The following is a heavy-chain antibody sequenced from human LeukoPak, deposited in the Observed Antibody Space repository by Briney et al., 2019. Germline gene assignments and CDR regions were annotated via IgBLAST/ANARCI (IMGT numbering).Heavy chain of an antibody. CDR2: IYHSGST. V-gene: IGHV4-30-2*01. J-gene: IGHJ4*02. CDR3: ARGGDVKSYDY. Sequence: SETLSLICAVSGGSISSGGYSWSWIRQPPGKGLEWIGYIYHSGSTYYSPSLKSRVTISVDRSKNQFSLKLSSVTAADTVVYYCARGGDVKSYDYWGQGTLVTVSS. D-gene: IGHD3-10*01. CDR1: GGSISSGGYS.